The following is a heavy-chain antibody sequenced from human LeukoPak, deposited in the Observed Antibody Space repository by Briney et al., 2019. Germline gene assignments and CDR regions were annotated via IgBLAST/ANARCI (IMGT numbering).Heavy chain of an antibody. D-gene: IGHD3-22*01. J-gene: IGHJ4*02. CDR2: IYYSGST. Sequence: SETLSLTCTVSGGSISSYYWSWIRQPPGKGLDWIGYIYYSGSTNYNPSLKSRVTISVDTSKNQFSLKLSFVTAADTAVYYCARGYYYDSSGFDYWGQGTLVTVSS. CDR3: ARGYYYDSSGFDY. V-gene: IGHV4-59*01. CDR1: GGSISSYY.